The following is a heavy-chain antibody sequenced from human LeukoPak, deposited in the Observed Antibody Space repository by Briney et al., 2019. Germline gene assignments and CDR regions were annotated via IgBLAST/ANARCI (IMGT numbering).Heavy chain of an antibody. D-gene: IGHD6-13*01. Sequence: PGGSLRLSCAASGFTFSSYAMSWVRQAPGKGLEWVSAISGSGGSTYYADYVKGRFTISRDNSKNTLYLQMNSLRAEDTAVYYCAKRDSSSYYYYGMDVWGQGTTVTVS. CDR3: AKRDSSSYYYYGMDV. CDR2: ISGSGGST. J-gene: IGHJ6*02. V-gene: IGHV3-23*01. CDR1: GFTFSSYA.